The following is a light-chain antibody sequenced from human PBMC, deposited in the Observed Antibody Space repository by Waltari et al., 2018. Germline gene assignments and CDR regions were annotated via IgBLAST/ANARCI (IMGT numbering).Light chain of an antibody. Sequence: QSALTQPPSASGSPGQSVTISCTGNSSDIDYHYVSWYQQHPGKAPKVVIYEVNKRPSGVPDRFSGAKSGNAASLTVSGLQAEDEADYYCNSYAGIIILFGGGTKLTVL. CDR2: EVN. V-gene: IGLV2-8*01. J-gene: IGLJ2*01. CDR3: NSYAGIIIL. CDR1: SSDIDYHY.